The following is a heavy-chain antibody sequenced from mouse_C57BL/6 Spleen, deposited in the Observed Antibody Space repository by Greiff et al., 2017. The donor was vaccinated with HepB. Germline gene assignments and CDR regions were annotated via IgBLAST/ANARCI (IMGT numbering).Heavy chain of an antibody. D-gene: IGHD1-1*01. V-gene: IGHV1-7*01. CDR2: INPSSGYT. Sequence: VKLMESGAELAKPGASVKLSCKASGYTFTSYWMHWVKQRPGQGLEWIGYINPSSGYTKYNQKFKDKATLTADKSSSTAYMQLSSLTYEDSAVYYCARQVLRPSYAMDYWGQGTSVTVSS. CDR1: GYTFTSYW. CDR3: ARQVLRPSYAMDY. J-gene: IGHJ4*01.